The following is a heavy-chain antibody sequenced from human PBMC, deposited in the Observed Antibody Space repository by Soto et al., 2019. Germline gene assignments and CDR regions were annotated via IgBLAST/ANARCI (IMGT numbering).Heavy chain of an antibody. Sequence: SETLSLTCTVSGDSIRSINNYWGWIRQPPGKGLEWIGNIYYDGSTFYNPSLKSRVAMSIDTSKNQFSLNLTSVTATDTAVYYCARDHRVVVTAIQDYYYYGMDVWGQGTTVTVSS. D-gene: IGHD2-21*02. CDR3: ARDHRVVVTAIQDYYYYGMDV. J-gene: IGHJ6*02. CDR1: GDSIRSINNY. V-gene: IGHV4-39*02. CDR2: IYYDGST.